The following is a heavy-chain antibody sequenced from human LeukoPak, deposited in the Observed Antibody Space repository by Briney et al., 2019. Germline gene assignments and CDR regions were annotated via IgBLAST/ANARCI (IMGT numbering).Heavy chain of an antibody. D-gene: IGHD3-16*02. CDR2: IYHSGST. CDR3: ARAGIMITFGGVIVRRYWFDP. J-gene: IGHJ5*02. CDR1: GGSISSSNW. V-gene: IGHV4-4*02. Sequence: PSETLSLTCAVSGGSISSSNWWSWVRQPPGKGLEWIGEIYHSGSTNYNPSLKSRVTISVDKSKNQFSLKLSSVTAADTAVYYCARAGIMITFGGVIVRRYWFDPWGQGTLVTVSS.